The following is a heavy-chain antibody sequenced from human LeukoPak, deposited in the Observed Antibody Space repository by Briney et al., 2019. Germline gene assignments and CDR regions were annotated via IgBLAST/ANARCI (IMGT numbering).Heavy chain of an antibody. Sequence: PSETLSLTCTVSGGSITGYYWTWIRRPAGKGLEWIGRIYSGGSTNYNPPLKSRVTMSVDTSKNQFSLKLSFVTAADTAVYYCATGRDADSARGYYDMDVWGQGTTVTVSS. CDR2: IYSGGST. V-gene: IGHV4-4*07. CDR1: GGSITGYY. J-gene: IGHJ6*02. CDR3: ATGRDADSARGYYDMDV. D-gene: IGHD5-24*01.